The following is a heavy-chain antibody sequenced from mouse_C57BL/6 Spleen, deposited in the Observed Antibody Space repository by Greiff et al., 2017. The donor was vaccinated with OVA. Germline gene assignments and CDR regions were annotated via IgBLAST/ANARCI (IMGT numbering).Heavy chain of an antibody. J-gene: IGHJ4*01. CDR2: ISSGGSYT. D-gene: IGHD4-1*02. CDR1: GFTFSSYG. V-gene: IGHV5-6*01. Sequence: EVQRVESGGDLVKPGGSLKLSCAASGFTFSSYGMSWVRQTPDKRLEWVATISSGGSYTYYPDSVKGRFTISRDNAKNTLYLQMSSLKSEDTAMYYCARHPTGTYAMDYWGQGTSVTVSS. CDR3: ARHPTGTYAMDY.